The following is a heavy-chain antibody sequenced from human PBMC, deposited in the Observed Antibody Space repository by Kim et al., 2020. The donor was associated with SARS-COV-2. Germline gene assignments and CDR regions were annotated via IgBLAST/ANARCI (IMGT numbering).Heavy chain of an antibody. D-gene: IGHD3-10*01. CDR2: INHSGST. CDR3: ARTGIWFRGIKFDY. J-gene: IGHJ4*02. Sequence: SETLSLTCAVYGGSFSGYYWSWIRQPPGKGLEWIGEINHSGSTNYNPSLKSRVTISVDTSKNQFSLKLSSVTAADTAVYYCARTGIWFRGIKFDYWGQGT. V-gene: IGHV4-34*01. CDR1: GGSFSGYY.